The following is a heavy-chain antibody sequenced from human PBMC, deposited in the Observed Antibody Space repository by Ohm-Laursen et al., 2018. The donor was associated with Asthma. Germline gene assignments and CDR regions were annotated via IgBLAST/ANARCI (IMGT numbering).Heavy chain of an antibody. CDR3: ARVSVVPAATLAFDI. CDR2: IYYSGST. CDR1: GSSISSYY. V-gene: IGHV4-59*07. Sequence: SDTLSLTCTVSGSSISSYYWSWIRQPPGKGLEWIGYIYYSGSTNYNPSLKSRVTISVDTSKNQFSLKLSSVTAADTAVYYCARVSVVPAATLAFDIWGQGTMVTVSS. J-gene: IGHJ3*02. D-gene: IGHD2-2*01.